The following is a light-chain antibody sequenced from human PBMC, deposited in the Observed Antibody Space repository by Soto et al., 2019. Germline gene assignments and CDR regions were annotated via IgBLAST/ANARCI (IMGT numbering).Light chain of an antibody. CDR3: CSYAGSAYV. CDR1: SSDVGGYNY. J-gene: IGLJ1*01. CDR2: DVS. Sequence: QSVLAQPRSVSGSPGQSVTISCTGTSSDVGGYNYVSWYQQHPGKAPKLMIYDVSKRPSGVPDRFSGSKSANTASLTISGLQAEDEADYYCCSYAGSAYVFGTGTKVTVL. V-gene: IGLV2-11*01.